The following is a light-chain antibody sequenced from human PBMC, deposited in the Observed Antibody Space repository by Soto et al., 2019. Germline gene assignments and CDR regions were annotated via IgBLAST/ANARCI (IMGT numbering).Light chain of an antibody. J-gene: IGKJ1*01. CDR1: QSVSSN. CDR3: KQYNNWPPMA. CDR2: GAS. Sequence: EIVMTQSPATLSVSPGERATLSCRASQSVSSNLAWYQQKPGQAPRLLIYGASTRATGIPARFSGRGSGTEFTLTISSLQSEDFAVYYCKQYNNWPPMAFGQGTKVEIK. V-gene: IGKV3-15*01.